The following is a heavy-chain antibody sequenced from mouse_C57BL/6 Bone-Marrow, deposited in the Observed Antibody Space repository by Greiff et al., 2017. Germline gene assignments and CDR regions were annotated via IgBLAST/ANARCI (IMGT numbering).Heavy chain of an antibody. CDR1: GFTFSDYY. V-gene: IGHV5-12*01. Sequence: EVQRVESGGGLVQPGGSLKLSCAASGFTFSDYYMYWVRQTPEKRLEWVAYISNGGGSTYYPDTVKGRFTISRDNAKNTLYLQMSRLKSEDTAMYYCARITTVGDYAMDYWGQGTSVTVSS. CDR2: ISNGGGST. D-gene: IGHD1-1*01. J-gene: IGHJ4*01. CDR3: ARITTVGDYAMDY.